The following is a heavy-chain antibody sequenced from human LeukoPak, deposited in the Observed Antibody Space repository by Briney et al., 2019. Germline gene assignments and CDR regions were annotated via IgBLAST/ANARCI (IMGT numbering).Heavy chain of an antibody. Sequence: ASVKVSCKASGYTFTSYGISWVRQAPGQGLEWMGWISTYNGNTNSAQKFQGRVTMTTDTSTSTAYVDLRSLRSDDTAVYYCATFSYGGSEEDFDYWGQGTLVTVSS. J-gene: IGHJ4*02. CDR1: GYTFTSYG. V-gene: IGHV1-18*01. D-gene: IGHD5-12*01. CDR3: ATFSYGGSEEDFDY. CDR2: ISTYNGNT.